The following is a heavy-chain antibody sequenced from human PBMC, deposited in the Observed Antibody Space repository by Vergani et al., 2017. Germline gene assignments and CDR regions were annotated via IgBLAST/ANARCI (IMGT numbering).Heavy chain of an antibody. D-gene: IGHD3-9*01. J-gene: IGHJ6*03. V-gene: IGHV3-33*06. Sequence: QVQLVESGGGVVQPGRSLRLSCAASGFTFSSYGMHWVRQAPGKGLEWVAVIWYDGSNKYYADSVKGRFTISRDNSKNTLYLQMNSLRAEDTAVYYCAKDMFYFDWLWGGVMDVWGKGTTVTVSS. CDR3: AKDMFYFDWLWGGVMDV. CDR1: GFTFSSYG. CDR2: IWYDGSNK.